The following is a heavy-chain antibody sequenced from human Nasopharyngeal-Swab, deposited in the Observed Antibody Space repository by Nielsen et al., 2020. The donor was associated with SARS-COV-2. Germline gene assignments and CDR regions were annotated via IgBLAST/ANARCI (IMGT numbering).Heavy chain of an antibody. J-gene: IGHJ6*02. CDR2: ISAYNGNT. Sequence: ASVKVSCKASGYTFTSYGISWVRQAPGQGLEWMGWISAYNGNTNYAQKLQGRVTMTTDTSTSTAYMELRSLRSDDTAMYYCAREWLDYYYYYGMDVWGQGTTVTVSS. D-gene: IGHD6-19*01. CDR1: GYTFTSYG. CDR3: AREWLDYYYYYGMDV. V-gene: IGHV1-18*01.